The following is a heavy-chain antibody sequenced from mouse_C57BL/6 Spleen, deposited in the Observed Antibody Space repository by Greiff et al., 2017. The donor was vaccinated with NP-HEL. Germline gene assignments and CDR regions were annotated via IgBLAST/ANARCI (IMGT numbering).Heavy chain of an antibody. J-gene: IGHJ3*01. CDR3: ARSEGLTGAGFAY. V-gene: IGHV1-82*01. CDR1: GYAFSSSW. CDR2: IYPGDGDT. Sequence: VQLQQSGPELVKPGASVKISCKASGYAFSSSWMNWVKQRPGKGLEWIGRIYPGDGDTNYNGKFKGKATLTADKSSSTAYMQLSSLTSEDAAVYFCARSEGLTGAGFAYGGQGTLVTVSA. D-gene: IGHD4-1*01.